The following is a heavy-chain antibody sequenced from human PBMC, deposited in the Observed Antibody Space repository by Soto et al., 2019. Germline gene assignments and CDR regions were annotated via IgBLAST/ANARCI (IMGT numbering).Heavy chain of an antibody. Sequence: PGGSLRLSCAASGFTFSSYPMNWVRQAPGKGLEWVSYITSKSSTIKYADSVQGRFTVSRDNAKNSLYLQLNSLRDDDTAVYYCAKEKEACSESSCILSPFDSWGQGTLVTVSS. D-gene: IGHD6-13*01. CDR3: AKEKEACSESSCILSPFDS. V-gene: IGHV3-48*02. J-gene: IGHJ4*02. CDR1: GFTFSSYP. CDR2: ITSKSSTI.